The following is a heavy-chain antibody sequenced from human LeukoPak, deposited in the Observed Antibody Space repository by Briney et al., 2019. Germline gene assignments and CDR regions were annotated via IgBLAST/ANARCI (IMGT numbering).Heavy chain of an antibody. V-gene: IGHV4-59*08. CDR3: ARTARRHYYDSSGPIDY. CDR2: IYYSGST. J-gene: IGHJ4*02. Sequence: PSETLSLTCTVSGGSISSYYWSWIQQPPGKGLEWIGYIYYSGSTNYNPSLKSRVTISVDTSKNQFSLKLSSVTAADTAVYYCARTARRHYYDSSGPIDYWGQGTLVTVSS. D-gene: IGHD3-22*01. CDR1: GGSISSYY.